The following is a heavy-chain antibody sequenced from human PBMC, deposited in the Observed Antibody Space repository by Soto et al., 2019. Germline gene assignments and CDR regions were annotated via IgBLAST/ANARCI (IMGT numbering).Heavy chain of an antibody. J-gene: IGHJ6*02. CDR1: GGSISSGGYY. Sequence: PSETLSLTCTVSGGSISSGGYYWSWIRQHPRKGLEWIGYIYYSGSTYYNPSLKSRVTISVDTSKNQFSLKLSSVTAADTAVYYCARCLRRGSKLGYCTNGVCYYYYGMDVWGQGTTVTVSS. CDR2: IYYSGST. CDR3: ARCLRRGSKLGYCTNGVCYYYYGMDV. D-gene: IGHD2-8*01. V-gene: IGHV4-31*03.